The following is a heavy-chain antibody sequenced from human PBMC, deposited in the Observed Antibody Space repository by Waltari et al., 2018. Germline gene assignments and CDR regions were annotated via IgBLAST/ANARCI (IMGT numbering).Heavy chain of an antibody. D-gene: IGHD3-10*01. CDR3: AYCLWFENYYDGMDV. Sequence: EVQLLETGGGLVQPGGSVRLSCADSGVTFSSYAMSWVRQAHGQGLEWVSAICGSGGSTCYAYSAKCRFTRSRDNSNNTLYLLMNSLRAEDTAVYYCAYCLWFENYYDGMDVWGQGTPVTVSS. J-gene: IGHJ6*02. CDR1: GVTFSSYA. CDR2: ICGSGGST. V-gene: IGHV3-23*01.